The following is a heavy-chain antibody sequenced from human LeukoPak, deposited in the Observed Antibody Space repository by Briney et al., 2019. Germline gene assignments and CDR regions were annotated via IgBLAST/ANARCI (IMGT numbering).Heavy chain of an antibody. Sequence: KPSETLSLTCTVSGGSISSYYWSWIRQPPGKGLEWIGYIYYSGSTNYNPSPKSRVTISVDTSKNQFSLKLSSVTAADTAVYYCARHSRLGPITVYPLEYWGQGTLITVSS. CDR2: IYYSGST. D-gene: IGHD3-16*01. CDR3: ARHSRLGPITVYPLEY. V-gene: IGHV4-59*08. J-gene: IGHJ4*02. CDR1: GGSISSYY.